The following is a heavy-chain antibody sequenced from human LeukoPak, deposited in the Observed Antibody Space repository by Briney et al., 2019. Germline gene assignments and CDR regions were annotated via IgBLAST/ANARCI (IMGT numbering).Heavy chain of an antibody. J-gene: IGHJ4*02. CDR2: IIPIFGTA. CDR1: GGTFSSYA. Sequence: ASVKVSCKASGGTFSSYAIRWVRQAPGQGLEWMGGIIPIFGTANYAQKFQGRVTITADESTSTAYMELSSLRSEDTAVYYCARDGIAARPNVYYFDYRGQGTLVTVSS. D-gene: IGHD6-6*01. V-gene: IGHV1-69*13. CDR3: ARDGIAARPNVYYFDY.